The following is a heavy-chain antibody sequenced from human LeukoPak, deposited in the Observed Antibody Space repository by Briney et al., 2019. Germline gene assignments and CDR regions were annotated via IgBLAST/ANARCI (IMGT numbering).Heavy chain of an antibody. J-gene: IGHJ4*02. Sequence: GSSVKVSCKASGGTFSSYAISWVRQAPGQGLEWMGRIIPILGIANYAQKFQGRVTITADKSTSTAYMELSSLRSEDTAVYYCARDPPRGGPTTVPTSYWGQGTLVTVSS. V-gene: IGHV1-69*04. CDR2: IIPILGIA. CDR3: ARDPPRGGPTTVPTSY. D-gene: IGHD4-4*01. CDR1: GGTFSSYA.